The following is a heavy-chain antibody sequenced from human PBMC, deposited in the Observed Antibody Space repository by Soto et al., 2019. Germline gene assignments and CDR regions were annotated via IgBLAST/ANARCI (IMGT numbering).Heavy chain of an antibody. CDR3: ARQGYSGYDPPYYGMDV. D-gene: IGHD5-12*01. J-gene: IGHJ6*02. V-gene: IGHV5-51*01. CDR2: IYPGDSDT. CDR1: GYSFTSYW. Sequence: GESLKISCKGSGYSFTSYWIGWVGQMPGKGLEWMGIIYPGDSDTRYSPSFQGQVTISADKSISTAYLQWSSLKASDTAMYYCARQGYSGYDPPYYGMDVWGQGTTVTVSS.